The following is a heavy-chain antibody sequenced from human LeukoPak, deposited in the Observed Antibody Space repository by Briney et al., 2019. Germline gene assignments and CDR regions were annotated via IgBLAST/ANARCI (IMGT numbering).Heavy chain of an antibody. CDR3: ARAAVYYDFWSGYYPPSFLDY. CDR2: INPSGGST. Sequence: ASVKVSCKASGYTFTSYYMHWVRQATGQGLEWMGIINPSGGSTSYAQKFQGRVTMTRDTSTSTVYMELSSLRSEDTAVYYCARAAVYYDFWSGYYPPSFLDYWGQGTLVTVSS. CDR1: GYTFTSYY. D-gene: IGHD3-3*01. J-gene: IGHJ4*02. V-gene: IGHV1-46*03.